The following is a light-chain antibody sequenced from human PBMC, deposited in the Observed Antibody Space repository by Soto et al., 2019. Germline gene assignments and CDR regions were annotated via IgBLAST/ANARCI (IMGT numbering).Light chain of an antibody. CDR1: QSVSSN. CDR3: QQYNNWPWT. CDR2: GAS. V-gene: IGKV3-15*01. Sequence: EIVMTQSPATLSVSPGERATLSCRASQSVSSNLAWYQQKPGQAPRLLIYGASTRATGIPARFSGSGSGTVFPLTISSLQAEDFAVYYCQQYNNWPWTFGQGTKVEIK. J-gene: IGKJ1*01.